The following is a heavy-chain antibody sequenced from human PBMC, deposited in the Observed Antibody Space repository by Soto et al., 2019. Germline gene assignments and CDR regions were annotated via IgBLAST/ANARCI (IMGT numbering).Heavy chain of an antibody. V-gene: IGHV1-18*04. J-gene: IGHJ6*02. CDR2: ISGKNGNT. D-gene: IGHD2-15*01. CDR1: AYTSISHG. CDR3: ARVSSSMVVFPDYGMDV. Sequence: QVQLVQSGVEVKKPGASVKVSCKASAYTSISHGISWVRQAPGQGLEWMGWISGKNGNTNYARKLQGRVTLTTDTSTSTAYMELRSLRSDDTAVYYCARVSSSMVVFPDYGMDVWGQGTTVTVSS.